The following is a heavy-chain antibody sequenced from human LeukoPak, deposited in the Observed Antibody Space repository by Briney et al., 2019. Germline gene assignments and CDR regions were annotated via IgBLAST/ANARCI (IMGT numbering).Heavy chain of an antibody. Sequence: GGSLRLSCAASGFTFSSYGMHWVRQAPGKGLEWVAVISYDGSNKYYADSVKGRFTISRDNSKNTLYLQMNSLRAEDTAVYYCARGYCSGGSCYSHWSDYYMDVWGKGTTVTVSS. J-gene: IGHJ6*03. CDR3: ARGYCSGGSCYSHWSDYYMDV. CDR1: GFTFSSYG. CDR2: ISYDGSNK. D-gene: IGHD2-15*01. V-gene: IGHV3-30*03.